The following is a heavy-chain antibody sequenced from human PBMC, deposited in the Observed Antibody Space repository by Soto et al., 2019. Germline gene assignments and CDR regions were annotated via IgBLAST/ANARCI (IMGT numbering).Heavy chain of an antibody. V-gene: IGHV4-39*01. D-gene: IGHD3-9*01. CDR3: ARQRYYDILTGYYPDMDV. CDR1: GGSISSSSYY. CDR2: IYYSGST. J-gene: IGHJ6*02. Sequence: SETLSLTCTVSGGSISSSSYYWGWIRQPPGKGLEWIGSIYYSGSTYYNPSLKSRVTISVDTSKNQFSLKLSSVTAADTAVYYCARQRYYDILTGYYPDMDVWGQGTTVTVSS.